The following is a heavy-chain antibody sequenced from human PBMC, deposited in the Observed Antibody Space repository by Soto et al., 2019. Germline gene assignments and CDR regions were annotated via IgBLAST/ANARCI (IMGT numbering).Heavy chain of an antibody. Sequence: QVQLVQSGAEVKKPGASVKVSCKASGYTFTSYGISWVRQAPGQGLEWMGWISAYNGNTNYAQKLQDRVSMTTDAHSHPAYMELRSLRSDDTDVYYCARDVFDNFLGLFPLGYWGQGNLVNVSS. CDR3: ARDVFDNFLGLFPLGY. D-gene: IGHD3-22*01. CDR2: ISAYNGNT. V-gene: IGHV1-18*01. J-gene: IGHJ4*02. CDR1: GYTFTSYG.